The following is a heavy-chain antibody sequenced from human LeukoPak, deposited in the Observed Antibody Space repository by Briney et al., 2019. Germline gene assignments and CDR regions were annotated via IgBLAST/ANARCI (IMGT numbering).Heavy chain of an antibody. CDR3: ARLDCSGDGCYNH. V-gene: IGHV4-59*08. D-gene: IGHD2-15*01. Sequence: SETLSLTCSVSGDSVTSYYWSWIRQPPGEGLEWIGYVSYGGTTNYTPSLRSRVIMAVDTAKNNISLRLTSVTAADTAVYYCARLDCSGDGCYNHWGRGTLVTVSS. CDR2: VSYGGTT. J-gene: IGHJ4*02. CDR1: GDSVTSYY.